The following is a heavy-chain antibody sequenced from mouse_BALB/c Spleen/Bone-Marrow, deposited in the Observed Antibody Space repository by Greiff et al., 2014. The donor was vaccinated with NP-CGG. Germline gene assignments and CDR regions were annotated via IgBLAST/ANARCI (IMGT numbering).Heavy chain of an antibody. CDR1: GYAFSSSW. V-gene: IGHV1-82*01. J-gene: IGHJ1*01. CDR2: IYPGDGDT. CDR3: ARHGYGNAYWYFDV. D-gene: IGHD2-1*01. Sequence: VKLVQSGPELVKPGASVKISCKASGYAFSSSWMNWVKQRPGQGLEWIGRIYPGDGDTNYNGKFKGKATLTADISSSTAYMQLSSLTSGESAVYSCARHGYGNAYWYFDVWGAGTTVTVSS.